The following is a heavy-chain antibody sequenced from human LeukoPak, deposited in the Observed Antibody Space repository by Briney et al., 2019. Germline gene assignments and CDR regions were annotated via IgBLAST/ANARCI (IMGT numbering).Heavy chain of an antibody. Sequence: ASVKVSCKASSYTFTRYGISWVRQAPGQGLEWMGWISGYNGNTNYIQHLQDRLTMTTDTSTNTAYMELKNLRSDDTAVYYCAREGLLRILTGYYPFDSWGQGTLVTVSS. D-gene: IGHD3-9*01. CDR1: SYTFTRYG. J-gene: IGHJ4*02. CDR2: ISGYNGNT. CDR3: AREGLLRILTGYYPFDS. V-gene: IGHV1-18*01.